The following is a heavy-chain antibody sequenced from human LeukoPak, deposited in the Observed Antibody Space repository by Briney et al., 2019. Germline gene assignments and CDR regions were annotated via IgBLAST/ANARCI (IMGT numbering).Heavy chain of an antibody. D-gene: IGHD3-9*01. Sequence: GGSLRLSCAASGFTFSSYEMNWVRQAPGKGLEWVSYISSSGSTIYYADSVKGRFTISRDNAKNSLYLQMNSLRAEDTAVYYCARDGWGDYDTLTGYYPLYGMDVWGQGTTVTVSS. J-gene: IGHJ6*02. CDR3: ARDGWGDYDTLTGYYPLYGMDV. CDR1: GFTFSSYE. CDR2: ISSSGSTI. V-gene: IGHV3-48*03.